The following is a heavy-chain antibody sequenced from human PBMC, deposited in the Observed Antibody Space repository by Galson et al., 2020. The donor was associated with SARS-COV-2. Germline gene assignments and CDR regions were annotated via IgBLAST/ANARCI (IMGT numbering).Heavy chain of an antibody. CDR1: GFTFSSYS. CDR2: ITSSSSTI. CDR3: AREGVKNYEVLSGYYICPAVVY. V-gene: IGHV3-48*02. D-gene: IGHD3-3*01. Sequence: GGSLRLSCAASGFTFSSYSMNWVRQAPGKGLEWVSYITSSSSTIYYADSVKGRFTISRDNAKNSLYLQMNSLRDEDTAVYDCAREGVKNYEVLSGYYICPAVVYWVQVTIVTV. J-gene: IGHJ4*02.